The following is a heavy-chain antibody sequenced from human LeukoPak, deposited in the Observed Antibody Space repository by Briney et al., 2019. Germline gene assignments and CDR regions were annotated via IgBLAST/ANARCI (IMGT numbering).Heavy chain of an antibody. V-gene: IGHV3-21*03. J-gene: IGHJ3*02. D-gene: IGHD2-15*01. CDR2: ISSSSSYI. CDR1: GFTFSSYS. Sequence: NPGGSLRLSCAASGFTFSSYSMNWVRQAPGKGLEWVSSISSSSSYIYYADSVKGRFTISRDNAKNSLYLQMNSLRAEDTAVYYCARGATYPYDAFDIWGQGTMVTVSS. CDR3: ARGATYPYDAFDI.